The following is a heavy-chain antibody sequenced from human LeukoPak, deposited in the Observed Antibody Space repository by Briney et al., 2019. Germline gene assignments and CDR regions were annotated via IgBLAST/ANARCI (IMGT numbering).Heavy chain of an antibody. CDR3: ARARYSGYDSALDY. CDR2: IKQDGSDK. V-gene: IGHV3-7*04. D-gene: IGHD5-12*01. J-gene: IGHJ4*02. CDR1: GFTFSSYW. Sequence: PGGSLRLSCAASGFTFSSYWMSWVRRAPGQGLEWVANIKQDGSDKKYVDSVKGRFTISRDNAKNSLYLRMNSLRAEDTAVYYCARARYSGYDSALDYWGQGTLVTVSS.